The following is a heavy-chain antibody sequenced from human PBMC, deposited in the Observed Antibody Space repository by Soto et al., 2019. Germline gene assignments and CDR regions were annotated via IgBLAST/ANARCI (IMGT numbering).Heavy chain of an antibody. CDR1: GFTFSSYA. CDR3: AKQRYSYGYAH. CDR2: ISGNGAGT. J-gene: IGHJ4*02. Sequence: EVQLLESGGGLVQPGGSLRLSCAASGFTFSSYAMSWVRQAPGKGLEWVSAISGNGAGTYYADSVKGRFTISRDNSKNPLYLQMNSLRAEDAAVYYCAKQRYSYGYAHWGQGTLVTVSS. D-gene: IGHD5-18*01. V-gene: IGHV3-23*01.